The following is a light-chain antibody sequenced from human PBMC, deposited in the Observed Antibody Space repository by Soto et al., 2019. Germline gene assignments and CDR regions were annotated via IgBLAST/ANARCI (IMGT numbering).Light chain of an antibody. Sequence: QSALTQPASVSGSPGQSITISCTGTSDDVGTYNYVSWYQQYPGKAPKLMIYEVNNRPSGVSNRFSGSKAGNTASLTISGLQSEDEADYHCRSFTTSRTYVFGTGTKLTVL. V-gene: IGLV2-14*01. CDR2: EVN. CDR1: SDDVGTYNY. J-gene: IGLJ1*01. CDR3: RSFTTSRTYV.